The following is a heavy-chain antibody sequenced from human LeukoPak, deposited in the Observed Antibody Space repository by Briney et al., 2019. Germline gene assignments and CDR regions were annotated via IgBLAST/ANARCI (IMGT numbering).Heavy chain of an antibody. CDR3: ARQATRYFDWLVVGRYGTDV. CDR1: GYSFTSYW. CDR2: IYPGDSDT. D-gene: IGHD3-9*01. V-gene: IGHV5-51*01. Sequence: GESLKISCRGSGYSFTSYWMGWVRQMPGRGLEWRGIIYPGDSDTRYSPSFQGQVTISADKSISTAYLQWSSLKASDTAMYYCARQATRYFDWLVVGRYGTDVWGHGTTVTVSS. J-gene: IGHJ6*02.